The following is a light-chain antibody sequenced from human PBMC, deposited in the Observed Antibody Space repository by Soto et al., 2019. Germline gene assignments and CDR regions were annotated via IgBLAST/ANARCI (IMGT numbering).Light chain of an antibody. J-gene: IGKJ1*01. CDR3: QQYNAYPWT. CDR1: QSISSW. V-gene: IGKV1-5*01. Sequence: DIQMTQSPSTLSASVGDRVTITCRASQSISSWLAWYQQKPGKAPKLLMYDASSLDSGVPSRFSGSGSGTEFTLTISSLQPDDFATHYCQQYNAYPWTFGQGTKVEIK. CDR2: DAS.